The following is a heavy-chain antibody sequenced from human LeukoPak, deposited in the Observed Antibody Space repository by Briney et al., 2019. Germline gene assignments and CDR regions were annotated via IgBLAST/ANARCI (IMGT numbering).Heavy chain of an antibody. CDR2: MIPIFGTA. Sequence: ASVKVSCKASGGTFSSYAISWVRQAPGQGLEWMGGMIPIFGTANYAQKFQGRVTITADKSTSTAYMELSSLRSEDTAVYYCARCLELSYYYYYMDVWGKGTTVTVSS. CDR3: ARCLELSYYYYYMDV. CDR1: GGTFSSYA. D-gene: IGHD1-7*01. V-gene: IGHV1-69*06. J-gene: IGHJ6*03.